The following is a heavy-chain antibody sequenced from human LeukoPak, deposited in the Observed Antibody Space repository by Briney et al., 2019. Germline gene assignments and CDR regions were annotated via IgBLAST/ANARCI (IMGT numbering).Heavy chain of an antibody. CDR2: INHTGST. J-gene: IGHJ4*02. CDR1: GGSFSGYY. Sequence: SETPSLTCAVYGGSFSGYYWSWIRHPPGKGLEWIGEINHTGSTNYNPSLKSRVTISVDTSKNQFSLKLSSVTAADTAVYYCARGLWFGELLQPPFDYWGQRTLVTVSS. D-gene: IGHD3-10*01. CDR3: ARGLWFGELLQPPFDY. V-gene: IGHV4-34*01.